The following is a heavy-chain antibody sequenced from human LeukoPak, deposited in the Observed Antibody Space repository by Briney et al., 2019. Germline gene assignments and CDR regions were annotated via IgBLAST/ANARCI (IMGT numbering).Heavy chain of an antibody. V-gene: IGHV4-34*01. CDR3: ARTIKGIVAGRYYYYMDV. Sequence: SETLSLTCGVYGGSFSDYYWSWIRQSLGEGLEWIGEINQGGSTTYNPSLKSRVTISVDTSKNEFSLKLSSVTAADTAVYYCARTIKGIVAGRYYYYMDVWGKGTTVTVSS. J-gene: IGHJ6*03. CDR2: INQGGST. D-gene: IGHD6-13*01. CDR1: GGSFSDYY.